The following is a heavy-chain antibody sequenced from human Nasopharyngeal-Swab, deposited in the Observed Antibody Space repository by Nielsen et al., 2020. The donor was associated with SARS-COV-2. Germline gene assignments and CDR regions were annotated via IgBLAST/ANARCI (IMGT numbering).Heavy chain of an antibody. V-gene: IGHV5-51*01. Sequence: GGSLRLSCKASGYSFTSYWIVWLRQLPGKGPESMGIIYHGDSDTRYSPTFQGQVTISADKSISTAYLQWRSLTASDSAMYFCARDSEYSSSLGYWGQGTLVTVSS. J-gene: IGHJ4*02. CDR3: ARDSEYSSSLGY. D-gene: IGHD6-13*01. CDR1: GYSFTSYW. CDR2: IYHGDSDT.